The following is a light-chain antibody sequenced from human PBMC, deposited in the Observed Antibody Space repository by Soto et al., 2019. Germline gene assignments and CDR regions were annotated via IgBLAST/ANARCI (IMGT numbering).Light chain of an antibody. V-gene: IGKV3-15*01. CDR2: AAS. J-gene: IGKJ1*01. Sequence: IMLRQSPATLSLSPGERATLSCRASQSVNSNLAWYQQKPGQAPRLLIYAASTRATGIPARFSGSGSGTEFTLTISSLQSEDFAVYYCQQYNNWPRTFGQGTKVDI. CDR1: QSVNSN. CDR3: QQYNNWPRT.